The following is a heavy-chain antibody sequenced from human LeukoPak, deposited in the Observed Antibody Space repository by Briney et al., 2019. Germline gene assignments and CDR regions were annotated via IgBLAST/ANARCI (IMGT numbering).Heavy chain of an antibody. CDR1: GFTFSSYS. D-gene: IGHD3-9*01. CDR2: ISSSSSYI. Sequence: GGSLRLSCAASGFTFSSYSMDWVRQAPGKGLEWVSSISSSSSYIYYADSVKGRFTISRDNAKNSLYLQMNSLRAEDTAVYYCARYTKYYDILSDWGQGTLVTVSS. J-gene: IGHJ4*02. V-gene: IGHV3-21*01. CDR3: ARYTKYYDILSD.